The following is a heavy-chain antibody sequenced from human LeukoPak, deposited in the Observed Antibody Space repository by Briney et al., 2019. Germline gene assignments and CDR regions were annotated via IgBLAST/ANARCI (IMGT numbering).Heavy chain of an antibody. Sequence: KPSETLSLTCTVSGGSISSYYWSWIRQPPGKGLEWIGYIYYSGSTNYNPSLKSRVTISVDTSKNQFSLKLSSVTAADTAVYYCARGAPYSSRGDTDYFDYWGQGTLVTVSS. CDR2: IYYSGST. CDR1: GGSISSYY. CDR3: ARGAPYSSRGDTDYFDY. J-gene: IGHJ4*02. V-gene: IGHV4-59*01. D-gene: IGHD6-13*01.